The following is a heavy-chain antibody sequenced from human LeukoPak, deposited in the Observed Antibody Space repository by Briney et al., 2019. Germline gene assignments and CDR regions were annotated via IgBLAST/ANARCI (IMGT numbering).Heavy chain of an antibody. CDR1: GFTFSSYG. Sequence: GGSLRLSCAASGFTFSSYGMHWVRQAPGKGLEWVAVIWYDGSNKYYADSVKGRFTISRDNSKNTLYLQMNSLRAEDTAVYYCARGREGVVAAPLVFDYWGQGTLVTVSS. J-gene: IGHJ4*02. V-gene: IGHV3-33*01. CDR2: IWYDGSNK. D-gene: IGHD2-15*01. CDR3: ARGREGVVAAPLVFDY.